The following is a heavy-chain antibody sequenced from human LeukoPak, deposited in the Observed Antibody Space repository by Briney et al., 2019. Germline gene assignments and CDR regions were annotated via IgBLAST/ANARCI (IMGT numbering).Heavy chain of an antibody. V-gene: IGHV3-7*01. J-gene: IGHJ5*02. CDR2: IKQDGSEK. CDR1: GFTFSSYW. CDR3: ARDLGP. Sequence: GGSLRLSCAASGFTFSSYWTSWVRQAPGKGLEWVANIKQDGSEKYYVDSVKGRFTISRDNAKNSLYLQMNSLRAEDTAVYYCARDLGPGGQGTLVTVSS.